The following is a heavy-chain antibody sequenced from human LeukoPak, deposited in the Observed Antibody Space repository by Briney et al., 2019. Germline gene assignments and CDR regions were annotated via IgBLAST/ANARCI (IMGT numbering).Heavy chain of an antibody. D-gene: IGHD4-23*01. Sequence: SETLSLTCTVSGGSISSSSYYWGWIRQPPGKGLEWIGTIYYSGSTYYNPSLKSRVTISVDTSKNQFSLKLSSVTAADTAVYYCARQGYGGMGFYYYMDVWGKGTTVTVSS. CDR3: ARQGYGGMGFYYYMDV. J-gene: IGHJ6*03. V-gene: IGHV4-39*01. CDR2: IYYSGST. CDR1: GGSISSSSYY.